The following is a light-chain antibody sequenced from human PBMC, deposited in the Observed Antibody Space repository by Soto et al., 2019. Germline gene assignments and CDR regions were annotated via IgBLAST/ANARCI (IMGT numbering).Light chain of an antibody. J-gene: IGKJ1*01. CDR3: QQYDTFPRT. V-gene: IGKV3-20*01. Sequence: EIVLTQSPGTLSLSPGDRATLSCRASQSLSSNYLAWYQQKRGQAPRLLISGASNRATDIPDRFSGSGSGTEFALTIARLEPADFAVYFCQQYDTFPRTFGQGTKVEIQ. CDR2: GAS. CDR1: QSLSSNY.